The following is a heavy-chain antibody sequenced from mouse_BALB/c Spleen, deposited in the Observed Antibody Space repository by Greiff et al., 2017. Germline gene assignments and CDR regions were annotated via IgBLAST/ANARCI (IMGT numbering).Heavy chain of an antibody. CDR2: INPDSSTI. D-gene: IGHD2-2*01. J-gene: IGHJ4*01. CDR3: ARDGYDAFYAMDY. Sequence: EVKVIESGGGLVQPGGSLKLSCAASGFDFSRYWMSWVRQAPGKGLEWIGEINPDSSTINYTPSLKDKFIISRDNAKNTLYLQMSKVRSEDTALYYCARDGYDAFYAMDYWGQGTSVTVSS. CDR1: GFDFSRYW. V-gene: IGHV4-1*02.